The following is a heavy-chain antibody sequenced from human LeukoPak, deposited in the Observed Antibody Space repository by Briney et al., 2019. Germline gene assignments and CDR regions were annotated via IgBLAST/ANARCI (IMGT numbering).Heavy chain of an antibody. CDR1: GYTFTGYY. V-gene: IGHV1-2*02. J-gene: IGHJ5*01. Sequence: ASVKVSCKASGYTFTGYYMHWVRQAPGQGLEWMGWINPNSGGTNYAQKFQGRVTMTRDTSISTAYMELSRLRSDDTAVYYCARETRYSSSWRFDSWGQGTLVTVSS. CDR3: ARETRYSSSWRFDS. D-gene: IGHD6-13*01. CDR2: INPNSGGT.